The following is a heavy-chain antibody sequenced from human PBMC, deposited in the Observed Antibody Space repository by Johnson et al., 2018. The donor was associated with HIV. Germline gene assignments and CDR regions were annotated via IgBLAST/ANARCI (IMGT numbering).Heavy chain of an antibody. J-gene: IGHJ3*02. Sequence: QVQLVESGGGVVQPGRSLRLSCAASGFTFRSYAMHWVRQAPGRGLEWVAVISYDGSNRNYAAPVEGRFTIAKALSKNTLYLQMDSLRPEDTAVYYCARGRKDIEAADGLDNDAFDMWGQGTLVTVSS. D-gene: IGHD5-12*01. CDR3: ARGRKDIEAADGLDNDAFDM. CDR2: ISYDGSNR. V-gene: IGHV3-30*04. CDR1: GFTFRSYA.